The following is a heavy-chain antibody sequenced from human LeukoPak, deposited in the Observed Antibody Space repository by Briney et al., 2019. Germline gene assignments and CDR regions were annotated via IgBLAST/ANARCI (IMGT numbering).Heavy chain of an antibody. CDR1: GGSFSGYY. CDR3: ARVRGYYGPDY. V-gene: IGHV4-34*01. D-gene: IGHD3-10*01. CDR2: VNHSGST. J-gene: IGHJ4*02. Sequence: SETLSLTCAVYGGSFSGYYWSWIRQPPGKGLEWIGEVNHSGSTYYNPSLKSRVTISVDRSKNQFSLKLSSVTAADTAVYYCARVRGYYGPDYWGQGTLVTVSS.